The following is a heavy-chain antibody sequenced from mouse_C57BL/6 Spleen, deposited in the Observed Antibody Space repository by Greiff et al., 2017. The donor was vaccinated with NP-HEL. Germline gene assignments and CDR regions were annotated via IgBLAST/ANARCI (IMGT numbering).Heavy chain of an antibody. V-gene: IGHV1-55*01. J-gene: IGHJ3*01. CDR2: IYPGSGST. Sequence: QVQLQQPGAELVKPGASVKMSCKASGYTFTSYWITWVKQRPGQGLEWIGDIYPGSGSTNYNEKFKSKATLTVDTSSSTAYMQLSSLTSEDSAVYYCARPYYEYDAAWFAYWGQGTLVTVSA. CDR1: GYTFTSYW. D-gene: IGHD2-4*01. CDR3: ARPYYEYDAAWFAY.